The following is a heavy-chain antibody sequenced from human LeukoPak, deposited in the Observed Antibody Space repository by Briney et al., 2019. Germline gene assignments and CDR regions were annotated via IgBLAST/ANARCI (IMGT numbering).Heavy chain of an antibody. V-gene: IGHV1-69*13. CDR1: GGTFSSYA. J-gene: IGHJ4*02. CDR3: ARAWMEGGPFDC. D-gene: IGHD3-16*01. Sequence: GASVKVSCKASGGTFSSYAISWVRQAPGQGLEWMGGIIPIFGTANYAQKFQGRVTITADESTSTAYMELSSLRSEDTAVYYCARAWMEGGPFDCWGQGTLVTVSS. CDR2: IIPIFGTA.